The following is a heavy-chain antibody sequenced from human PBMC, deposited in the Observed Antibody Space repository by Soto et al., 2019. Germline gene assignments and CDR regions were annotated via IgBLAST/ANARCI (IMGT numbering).Heavy chain of an antibody. D-gene: IGHD6-6*01. CDR2: IIPIFGTA. Sequence: QVQLVQSGAEVKKPGCSVKVSCKASGGTFSSYAISWVRQAPGQGLEWMGGIIPIFGTANYAQKFQGRVTITADKSTSTAYMELRSLRSEDTAVYYCARESWSGQLVGYYYYYGMDLWGQGTTVTVSS. CDR3: ARESWSGQLVGYYYYYGMDL. V-gene: IGHV1-69*06. J-gene: IGHJ6*02. CDR1: GGTFSSYA.